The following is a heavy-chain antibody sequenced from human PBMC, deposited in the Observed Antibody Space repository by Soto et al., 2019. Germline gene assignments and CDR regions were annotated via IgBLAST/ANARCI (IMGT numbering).Heavy chain of an antibody. J-gene: IGHJ4*02. CDR2: INAGNGNT. Sequence: ASVKVSCKASGYTFTSYAMNWVRQATGQRLEWMGWINAGNGNTKYSQKFQGRVTITRDTSASTAYMELSSLRSEDTAVYYCARSVGAALSDYWGQGTLVTVSS. CDR1: GYTFTSYA. V-gene: IGHV1-3*01. D-gene: IGHD1-26*01. CDR3: ARSVGAALSDY.